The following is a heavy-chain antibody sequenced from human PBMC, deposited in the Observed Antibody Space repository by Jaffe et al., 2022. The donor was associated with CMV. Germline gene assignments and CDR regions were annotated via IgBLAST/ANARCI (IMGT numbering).Heavy chain of an antibody. CDR3: ARHQGSGWYGGDYFDY. J-gene: IGHJ4*02. Sequence: QVQLQESGPGLVKPSETLSLTCTVSGGSISSYYWSWIRQPPGKGLEWIGYIYYSGSTNYNPSLKSRVTISVDTSKNQFSLKLSSVTAADTAVYYCARHQGSGWYGGDYFDYWGQGTLVTVSS. CDR1: GGSISSYY. D-gene: IGHD6-19*01. CDR2: IYYSGST. V-gene: IGHV4-59*08.